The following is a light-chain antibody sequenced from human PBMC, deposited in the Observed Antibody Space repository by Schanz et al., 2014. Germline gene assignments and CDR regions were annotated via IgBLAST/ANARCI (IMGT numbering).Light chain of an antibody. Sequence: EIVMTQSPATLSVSPGERATLSCRASQSVSSNLAWYQQKPGQAPSLLIYDASNRATGIPARFSGSGSGTDFNHTISSLEPDDIAVYYCQQRSNWPLTFGGGTKVEIK. J-gene: IGKJ4*01. CDR1: QSVSSN. V-gene: IGKV3-11*01. CDR2: DAS. CDR3: QQRSNWPLT.